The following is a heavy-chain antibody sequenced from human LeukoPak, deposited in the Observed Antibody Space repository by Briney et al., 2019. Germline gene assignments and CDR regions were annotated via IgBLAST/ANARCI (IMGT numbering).Heavy chain of an antibody. V-gene: IGHV3-23*01. J-gene: IGHJ3*02. D-gene: IGHD1-26*01. Sequence: GGSLRLSCAASKFAFSSYAMSWVRQAPGKGLEWVSAISGGGGNAYYADSVKGRFTISRDNSKNTLYLQMNSLRAEDTAVYYCGKNRYSGSLSPFDIWGQGTMVTVSS. CDR3: GKNRYSGSLSPFDI. CDR1: KFAFSSYA. CDR2: ISGGGGNA.